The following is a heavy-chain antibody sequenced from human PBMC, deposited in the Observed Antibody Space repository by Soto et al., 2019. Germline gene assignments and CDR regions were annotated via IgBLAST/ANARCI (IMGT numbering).Heavy chain of an antibody. CDR3: ARGQEGIVATH. V-gene: IGHV4-34*01. D-gene: IGHD5-12*01. J-gene: IGHJ4*02. CDR2: VKDGGIT. CDR1: GGSLTGYY. Sequence: QVQLQQWGAGLLKPSETLSLTCTVNGGSLTGYYWSWIRQPPGKGLEWIGEVKDGGITNYSPSRRGRVSISADPSQNHFSLRLNSVTAADTAGYFCARGQEGIVATHWDQGALVTVSS.